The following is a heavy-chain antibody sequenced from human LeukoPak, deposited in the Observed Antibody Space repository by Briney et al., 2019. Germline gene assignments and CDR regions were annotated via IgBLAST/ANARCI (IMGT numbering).Heavy chain of an antibody. V-gene: IGHV4-59*08. D-gene: IGHD4-17*01. J-gene: IGHJ5*02. CDR3: ARRVYGDLGNWLDP. CDR1: GGSISSYY. Sequence: SETLSLTCTVSGGSISSYYWSWIRQPPGKGLEWIGAIHYSGSTNYNPSLKSRVTMSVDMSKNQFSLELNSVTAADTAVYYCARRVYGDLGNWLDPWGQGTLVTVSS. CDR2: IHYSGST.